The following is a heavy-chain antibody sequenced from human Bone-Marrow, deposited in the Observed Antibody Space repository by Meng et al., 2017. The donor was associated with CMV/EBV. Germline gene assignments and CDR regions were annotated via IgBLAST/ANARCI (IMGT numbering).Heavy chain of an antibody. CDR1: GYIFTKYG. Sequence: ASVKVSCKASGYIFTKYGVNWMRQAPGQGPEWMGWISAYNGDTMYAPKVQGRVAMTTDTSTSTAYMELSSLRSEDTAVYYCAREGGGYSYGTPYYYYGMDVWGQGTTVTVAS. V-gene: IGHV1-18*01. CDR3: AREGGGYSYGTPYYYYGMDV. J-gene: IGHJ6*02. CDR2: ISAYNGDT. D-gene: IGHD5-18*01.